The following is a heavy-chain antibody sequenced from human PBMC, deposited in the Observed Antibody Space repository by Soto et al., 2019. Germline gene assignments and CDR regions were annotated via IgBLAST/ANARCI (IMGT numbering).Heavy chain of an antibody. Sequence: VQLMESGGGLVQPGGSLRLSCAASGFTFGSYAMSWVRQPPGKGLEWVSSISGRSTNTYYADSVKGRFTVSRDDSKSTLYLQMNSLRDEDTAIYYCAKRSSYTIGWYFDYWGQGTLVTVSS. V-gene: IGHV3-23*01. CDR1: GFTFGSYA. CDR3: AKRSSYTIGWYFDY. D-gene: IGHD6-19*01. J-gene: IGHJ4*02. CDR2: ISGRSTNT.